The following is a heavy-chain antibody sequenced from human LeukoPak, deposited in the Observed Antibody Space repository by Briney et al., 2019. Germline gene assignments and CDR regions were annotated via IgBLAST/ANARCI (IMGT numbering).Heavy chain of an antibody. Sequence: GGSLRLSCAASGFTVSSTYMTWVRQAPGKGLEWVSVTYNGGGNTYYADSVRGRFTVSRDNSKNALWLQMNSLRAEDTAVYYCARSPTSAAYYYYGMDVWGQGTTVTVSS. CDR1: GFTVSSTY. D-gene: IGHD1-26*01. CDR2: TYNGGGNT. J-gene: IGHJ6*02. V-gene: IGHV3-53*01. CDR3: ARSPTSAAYYYYGMDV.